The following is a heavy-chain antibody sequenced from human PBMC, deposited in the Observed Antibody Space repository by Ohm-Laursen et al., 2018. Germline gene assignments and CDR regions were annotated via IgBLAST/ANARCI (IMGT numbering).Heavy chain of an antibody. CDR3: TKGLSGGTGHGNWFDP. CDR1: GFSFSSYA. Sequence: SRRLSCAASGFSFSSYAMNWVRQAPGKGLEWVSTISGSGINTYYADSVKGRFTVSRDNSKNTLYLQMNSLRAEDTAVYYCTKGLSGGTGHGNWFDPWGQGTLVIVS. D-gene: IGHD3-10*01. CDR2: ISGSGINT. J-gene: IGHJ5*02. V-gene: IGHV3-23*01.